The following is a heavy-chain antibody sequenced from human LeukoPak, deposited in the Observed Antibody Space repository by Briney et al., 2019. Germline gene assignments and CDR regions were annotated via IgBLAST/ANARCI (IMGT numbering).Heavy chain of an antibody. J-gene: IGHJ4*02. CDR2: IYYSGST. Sequence: SETLSLTCTVSGYSISSGYYWGWVRQPPGKGLEWIGSIYYSGSTYYNPSLKSRVTISVDTSKNQFSLKLSSVTAADTAVYYCARDQAYYGDPYFDYWGQGTLVTVSS. CDR1: GYSISSGYY. CDR3: ARDQAYYGDPYFDY. V-gene: IGHV4-38-2*02. D-gene: IGHD4-17*01.